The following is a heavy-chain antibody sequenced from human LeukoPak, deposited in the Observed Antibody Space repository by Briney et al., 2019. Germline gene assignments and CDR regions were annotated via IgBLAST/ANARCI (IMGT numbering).Heavy chain of an antibody. CDR2: ISHSGDDT. V-gene: IGHV3-23*01. J-gene: IGHJ6*03. Sequence: GGSLRLSCAASGFTFSTYAMSWVRQAPGKGLEWVSAISHSGDDTYYADSVRGRFTISRDSSESTLYLQMNGLRAEDTAVYFCAKGSGSFSSYYYYMDVWGKGTTVTVSS. D-gene: IGHD1-26*01. CDR1: GFTFSTYA. CDR3: AKGSGSFSSYYYYMDV.